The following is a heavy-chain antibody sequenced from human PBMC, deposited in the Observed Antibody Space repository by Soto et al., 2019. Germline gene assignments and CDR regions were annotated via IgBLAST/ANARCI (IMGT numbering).Heavy chain of an antibody. CDR2: IYYSGYT. J-gene: IGHJ6*02. CDR1: GGSISSSSYY. Sequence: PSETLSLTCTASGGSISSSSYYWGWIRQPPGKGLEWIGSIYYSGYTYYNPSLKSRVTISVDTSKNKISLKQRSVTAADTAVYYCARHNGPLYVGYYYDMDVWGQGTTVTVSS. V-gene: IGHV4-39*01. CDR3: ARHNGPLYVGYYYDMDV. D-gene: IGHD3-16*01.